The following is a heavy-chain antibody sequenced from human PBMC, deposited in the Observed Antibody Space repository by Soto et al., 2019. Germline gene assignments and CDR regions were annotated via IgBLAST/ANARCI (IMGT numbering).Heavy chain of an antibody. J-gene: IGHJ6*02. Sequence: QVQLVQSGAEVKKPGSSVKVSCKASGDTFSSYAISWVRQAPGQGLEWMGGIIPIFGTANYAQKFQGRVTITADESTSTAYMELSSLRSEDTAVYYCARDLTAARTYYYYGMDVWGQGTTVTVSS. CDR2: IIPIFGTA. V-gene: IGHV1-69*12. CDR3: ARDLTAARTYYYYGMDV. D-gene: IGHD6-6*01. CDR1: GDTFSSYA.